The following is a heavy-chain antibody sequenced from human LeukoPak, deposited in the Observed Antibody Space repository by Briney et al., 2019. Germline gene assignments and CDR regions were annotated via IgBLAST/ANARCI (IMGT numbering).Heavy chain of an antibody. V-gene: IGHV4-59*08. CDR3: ARHVEFTKYYYDSSGTDYYYGVDV. D-gene: IGHD3-22*01. J-gene: IGHJ6*02. CDR1: GGSISSYY. Sequence: PSETLSLTCTVSGGSISSYYWSWIRQPPGKGLEWIGYIYYSGSTNYNPSLKSRVTISVDTSKNQFSLKLSSVTAADTAVYYCARHVEFTKYYYDSSGTDYYYGVDVWGQGTTVTVSS. CDR2: IYYSGST.